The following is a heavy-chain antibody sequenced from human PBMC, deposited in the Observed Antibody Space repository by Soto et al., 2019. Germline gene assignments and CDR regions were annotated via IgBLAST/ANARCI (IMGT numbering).Heavy chain of an antibody. J-gene: IGHJ6*03. CDR2: INEDGSGQ. Sequence: VQVVESGGGLVQPGGSLRLSCEASGFTFRSCWMSWARQAPGKGLEWVANINEDGSGQNYVDSVKGRFTISRDNAKSSLYLQMNSLRDEDTAVYYCARYANMDVWGKGTTVTVSS. CDR1: GFTFRSCW. CDR3: ARYANMDV. V-gene: IGHV3-7*01.